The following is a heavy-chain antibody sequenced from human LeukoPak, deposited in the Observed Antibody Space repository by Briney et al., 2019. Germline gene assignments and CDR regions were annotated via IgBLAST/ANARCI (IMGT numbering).Heavy chain of an antibody. CDR3: AKPHIVVVPAAVRDYNYGMDV. D-gene: IGHD2-2*02. CDR2: ISGSGGST. Sequence: PGGSLRLSCAASGFTFSSYAMSWVRQAPGKGLEWVSTISGSGGSTYYADSVKGRFTISRDNSKNTLYLQMNSLRAEDTAVYSCAKPHIVVVPAAVRDYNYGMDVWGPGTTVTVSS. J-gene: IGHJ6*02. CDR1: GFTFSSYA. V-gene: IGHV3-23*01.